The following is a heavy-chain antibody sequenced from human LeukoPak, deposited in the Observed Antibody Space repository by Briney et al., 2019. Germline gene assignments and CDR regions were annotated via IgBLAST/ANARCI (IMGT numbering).Heavy chain of an antibody. CDR1: GYSFATYG. CDR2: ISANTGKT. CDR3: AKVNGDRMYY. D-gene: IGHD2-8*01. V-gene: IGHV1-18*01. J-gene: IGHJ4*02. Sequence: ASVKVSCKTSGYSFATYGFCWVRQAPGDGLEWMGWISANTGKTSYAQKFQDRVTMTTDTSTTTAYMELRSLRLDDTAVYFCAKVNGDRMYYWGQGTLVTVSS.